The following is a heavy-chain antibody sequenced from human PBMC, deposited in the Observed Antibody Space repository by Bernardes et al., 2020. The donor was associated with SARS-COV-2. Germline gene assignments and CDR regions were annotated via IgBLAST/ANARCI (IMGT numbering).Heavy chain of an antibody. CDR1: GFIFSDHA. CDR3: AKDDYSKRSLDAFDI. J-gene: IGHJ3*02. D-gene: IGHD4-4*01. CDR2: ISGSGGGT. V-gene: IGHV3-23*01. Sequence: GGSLRLSCAASGFIFSDHAMNWVRQAPGKGLEWVSSISGSGGGTYYAASVKGRFTISRDNSKNTVYLQMNSLRAEDTAIYYCAKDDYSKRSLDAFDIWGQGTMVTVSS.